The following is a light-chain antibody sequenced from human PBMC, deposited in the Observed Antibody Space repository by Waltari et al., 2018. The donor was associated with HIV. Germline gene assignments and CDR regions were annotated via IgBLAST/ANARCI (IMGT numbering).Light chain of an antibody. J-gene: IGKJ4*01. CDR1: QSVLYSSNNKTY. CDR2: WAS. Sequence: DIVMTQSPDSLAVSLGERATINCKSSQSVLYSSNNKTYLAWYQQKPGQPPKLLIYWASTRESGVPDRFSGSGSGTDFTLTISSLQAEDVAVYYCQQYYSTLALTFGGGTKVEIK. CDR3: QQYYSTLALT. V-gene: IGKV4-1*01.